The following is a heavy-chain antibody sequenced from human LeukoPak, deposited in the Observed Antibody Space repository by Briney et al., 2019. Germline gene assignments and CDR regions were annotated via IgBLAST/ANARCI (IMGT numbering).Heavy chain of an antibody. D-gene: IGHD3-10*01. CDR3: TTYGSGRKFDY. J-gene: IGHJ4*02. CDR2: IESKTDGGTT. CDR1: GFTFSSYA. Sequence: GGSLRLSCAASGFTFSSYAMHWVRQAPGKGLEWVGRIESKTDGGTTDYAAPVKGRFTISRDDSTNTLYLQMNSLKSEDTAVYYCTTYGSGRKFDYWGQGTLVTVSS. V-gene: IGHV3-15*04.